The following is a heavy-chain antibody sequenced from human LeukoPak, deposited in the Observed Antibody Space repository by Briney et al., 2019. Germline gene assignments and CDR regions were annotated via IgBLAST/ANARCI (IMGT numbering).Heavy chain of an antibody. CDR2: IWYDGSNK. D-gene: IGHD3-9*01. Sequence: QPGGSLRLSCAASGFTFSSYAMHWVRQAPGKGLEWVAVIWYDGSNKYYADSVKGRFTISRDNSKNTLYLQMNSLRAEDTAVYYCARDFIPRGRRGYDILTGNFDYWGQGTLVTVSS. V-gene: IGHV3-33*08. J-gene: IGHJ4*02. CDR1: GFTFSSYA. CDR3: ARDFIPRGRRGYDILTGNFDY.